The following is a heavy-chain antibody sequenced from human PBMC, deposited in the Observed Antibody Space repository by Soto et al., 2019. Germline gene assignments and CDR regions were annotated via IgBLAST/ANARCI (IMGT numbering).Heavy chain of an antibody. Sequence: PGESLKSSSTVSGYRFPNYWFGWLGQVPVKGLEWLGSINPADSGTNYSPSFQGHVTISADKSISAAYLQLSKLKASETAMYYCARQLLDSSSWESGYWGQGTLVTVSS. D-gene: IGHD6-6*01. CDR2: INPADSGT. J-gene: IGHJ4*02. CDR1: GYRFPNYW. CDR3: ARQLLDSSSWESGY. V-gene: IGHV5-51*01.